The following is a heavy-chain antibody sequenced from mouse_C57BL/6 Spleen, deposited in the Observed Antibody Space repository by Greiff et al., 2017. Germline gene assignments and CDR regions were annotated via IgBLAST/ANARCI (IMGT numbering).Heavy chain of an antibody. Sequence: QVQLQQSGAELARPGASVKMSCKASGYTFTSYTMHWVKQRPGQGLEWIGYINPSSGYTKYNQKFKDKATLTADKSSSTAYMQLSSLTSEDSAVYYCARWGDYYGSSLYFDVWGTGTTVTVSS. CDR1: GYTFTSYT. V-gene: IGHV1-4*01. CDR2: INPSSGYT. CDR3: ARWGDYYGSSLYFDV. D-gene: IGHD1-1*01. J-gene: IGHJ1*03.